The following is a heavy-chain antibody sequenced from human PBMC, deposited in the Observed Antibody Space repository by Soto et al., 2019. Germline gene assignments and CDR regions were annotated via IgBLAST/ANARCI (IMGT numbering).Heavy chain of an antibody. D-gene: IGHD6-19*01. CDR2: ISYDGSNK. CDR3: ARGSGWYNAFHI. V-gene: IGHV3-30-3*01. J-gene: IGHJ3*02. Sequence: QVQLVESGGGVVQPGRSLRLSCAASGFTFSSYAMHWVRQAPGKGLEWVAVISYDGSNKYYADSVKGRFTISRDNSKNTLYLQRNSLRAEDTAVYYCARGSGWYNAFHIWGQGTMVTVSS. CDR1: GFTFSSYA.